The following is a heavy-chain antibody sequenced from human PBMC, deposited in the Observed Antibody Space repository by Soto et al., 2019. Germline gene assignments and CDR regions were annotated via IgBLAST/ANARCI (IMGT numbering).Heavy chain of an antibody. D-gene: IGHD3-10*01. CDR1: GGTFSSYA. V-gene: IGHV1-69*13. CDR2: IIPIFGTA. CDR3: ARVGPMVRGVIGYFDY. J-gene: IGHJ4*02. Sequence: GASVKVSCKASGGTFSSYAISWVRQAPGRGLEWMGGIIPIFGTANYARKFQGRVTITADESTSTAYMELSSLRSEDTAVYYCARVGPMVRGVIGYFDYWGQGTLVTVSS.